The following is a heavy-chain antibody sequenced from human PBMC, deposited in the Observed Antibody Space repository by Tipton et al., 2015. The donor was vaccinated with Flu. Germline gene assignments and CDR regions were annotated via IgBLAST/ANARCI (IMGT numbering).Heavy chain of an antibody. D-gene: IGHD4-11*01. Sequence: TLSLTCAVSGDSISGGYYWGWIRQPPGRGLEWIGNINDSGNTYHNPSLKSRVIMSVDRSRNHFSLKLSSVTGEDTAVYYRARRDFSNYVSDPKNWFDPWGQGTLVTVSS. J-gene: IGHJ5*02. CDR1: GDSISGGYY. CDR3: ARRDFSNYVSDPKNWFDP. CDR2: INDSGNT. V-gene: IGHV4-38-2*01.